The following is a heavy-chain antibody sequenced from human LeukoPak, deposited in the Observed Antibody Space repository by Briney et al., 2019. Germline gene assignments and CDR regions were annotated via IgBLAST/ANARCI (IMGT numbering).Heavy chain of an antibody. CDR1: GSTFSSYA. J-gene: IGHJ4*02. D-gene: IGHD1-26*01. CDR3: AKDQWSFSYFDY. Sequence: GGSLRLSCAASGSTFSSYAMSWVRQAPGKGLEWVSDISGSGISTYYADSVKGRFTISRDNSKNTLYLQMNSLRAEDTAVYYCAKDQWSFSYFDYWGQGTLVTVSS. V-gene: IGHV3-23*01. CDR2: ISGSGIST.